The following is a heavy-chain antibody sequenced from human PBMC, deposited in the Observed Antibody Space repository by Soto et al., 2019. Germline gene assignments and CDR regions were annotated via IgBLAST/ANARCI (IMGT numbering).Heavy chain of an antibody. Sequence: PGGSLRLSCAASGFTFSSYAMHWVRQAPGKGLEWVAVISSDESNKYYPDSVKGRFTVSRDNSKNALHLQMSSLRPEDTAVYFCARDGNVLRFLEWLSHLDNWGQGTLVTVSS. CDR3: ARDGNVLRFLEWLSHLDN. CDR1: GFTFSSYA. V-gene: IGHV3-30-3*01. D-gene: IGHD3-3*01. CDR2: ISSDESNK. J-gene: IGHJ4*02.